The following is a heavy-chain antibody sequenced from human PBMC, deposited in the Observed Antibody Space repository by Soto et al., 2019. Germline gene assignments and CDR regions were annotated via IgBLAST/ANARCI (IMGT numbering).Heavy chain of an antibody. V-gene: IGHV3-33*01. CDR2: IWYGGTDK. Sequence: QVQLVESGGGVVQPGRSQRLSCAASGFTFRSYAMHWVRQAPGKGLEWVAVIWYGGTDKYYADSVKGRFTISRDNSKNKLYLQLNSLSAGDTAVYYCARDRQIYDSSGSFDYWVQGTLVTVSS. J-gene: IGHJ4*02. CDR3: ARDRQIYDSSGSFDY. CDR1: GFTFRSYA. D-gene: IGHD3-22*01.